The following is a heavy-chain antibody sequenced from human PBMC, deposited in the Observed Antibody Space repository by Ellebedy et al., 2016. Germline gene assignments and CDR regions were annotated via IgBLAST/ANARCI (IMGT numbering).Heavy chain of an antibody. Sequence: SETLSLTXIVSGDSITTGAYYWSWIRQPAGKGLEWIARISTSGNAIYNPSLKGRVTMSVDTSKNHFSLDLTSVTAADTAVYYCATLTIPGGSDSWGQGTLVTVSS. V-gene: IGHV4-61*02. CDR1: GDSITTGAYY. D-gene: IGHD5-24*01. J-gene: IGHJ4*02. CDR2: ISTSGNA. CDR3: ATLTIPGGSDS.